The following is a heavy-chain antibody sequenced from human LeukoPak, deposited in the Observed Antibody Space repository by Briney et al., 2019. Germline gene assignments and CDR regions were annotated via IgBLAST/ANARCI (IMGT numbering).Heavy chain of an antibody. CDR1: GGSISSYY. V-gene: IGHV4-59*01. Sequence: PSETLSLTCTVSGGSISSYYWSWIRQHPGKGLEWIGYIYYSGSTNYNPSLKSRVTISVDTSKNQFSLKLSSVTAADTAVYYCAREASSSWYHYYGMDVWGQGTTVTVSS. J-gene: IGHJ6*02. CDR3: AREASSSWYHYYGMDV. CDR2: IYYSGST. D-gene: IGHD6-13*01.